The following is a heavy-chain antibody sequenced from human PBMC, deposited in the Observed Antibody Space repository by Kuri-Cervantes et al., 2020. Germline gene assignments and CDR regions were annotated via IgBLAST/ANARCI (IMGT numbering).Heavy chain of an antibody. Sequence: GSLRLSCAVYGGSFSGCYWSWIRQPPGKGLEWIGEINHSGSTNYNPSLKSRVTISVDTSKNQFSLKLSSVTAADTSMYYCARILAYCSGGLCHDGQVDYWGQGTLVTVSS. CDR1: GGSFSGCY. CDR3: ARILAYCSGGLCHDGQVDY. V-gene: IGHV4-34*01. J-gene: IGHJ4*02. CDR2: INHSGST. D-gene: IGHD2-15*01.